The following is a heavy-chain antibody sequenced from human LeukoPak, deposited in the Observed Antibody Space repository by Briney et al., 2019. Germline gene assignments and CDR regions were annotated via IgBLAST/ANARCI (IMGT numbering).Heavy chain of an antibody. CDR2: IIGSGEGT. CDR1: GFSFRDYA. CDR3: AKEVFGSGSFAHWDYFDY. D-gene: IGHD3-10*01. V-gene: IGHV3-23*01. J-gene: IGHJ4*02. Sequence: GGSLRLSCEVSGFSFRDYAINWVRQTLGEGLEWVSRIIGSGEGTYYADSVKGRFTISRDRSTSTVFLQMKSLRAEDTAVYYCAKEVFGSGSFAHWDYFDYWGQGSLVTVSS.